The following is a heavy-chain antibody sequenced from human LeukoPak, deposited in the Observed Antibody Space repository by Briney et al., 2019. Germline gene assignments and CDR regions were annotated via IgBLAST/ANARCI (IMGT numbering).Heavy chain of an antibody. CDR1: GFTFSSYA. D-gene: IGHD2-2*01. V-gene: IGHV3-23*01. Sequence: LPGGSLRLSCAASGFTFSSYAMSWVRQAPGKGLEWVSAISGSGGSTYYADSVKGRFTISRDNSKNTLYLQMNSLRAEDTAVYYCAKGEGCSSTSPTRCYYYYMDVWGKGTTVTVSS. CDR2: ISGSGGST. J-gene: IGHJ6*03. CDR3: AKGEGCSSTSPTRCYYYYMDV.